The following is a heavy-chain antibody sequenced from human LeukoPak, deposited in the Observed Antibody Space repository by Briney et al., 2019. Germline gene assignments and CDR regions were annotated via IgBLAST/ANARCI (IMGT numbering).Heavy chain of an antibody. J-gene: IGHJ4*02. CDR1: GGSFSGYY. V-gene: IGHV4-34*01. D-gene: IGHD2-15*01. CDR2: INHSGST. Sequence: SETLSLTCAVYGGSFSGYYWSWIRQPPGKGLEWIGEINHSGSTNYNPSLKSRVTISVDTSKNQFSLKLSSVTAADTAVYYCARGGCSGGSCYYYFDYWSQGTLVTVSS. CDR3: ARGGCSGGSCYYYFDY.